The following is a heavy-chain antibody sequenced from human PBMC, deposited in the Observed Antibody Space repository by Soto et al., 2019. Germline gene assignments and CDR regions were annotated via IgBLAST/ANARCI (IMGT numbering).Heavy chain of an antibody. CDR3: ARGIAVVGGGPYVDY. CDR1: GYTFTSYG. V-gene: IGHV1-18*01. D-gene: IGHD2-15*01. Sequence: ASVKVSCKASGYTFTSYGISWVRQAPGQGLEWMGWINAHNGNTNYAQKLQGRVTMTTDTSTSTAYMELRSLRSDDTAVYYCARGIAVVGGGPYVDYWGQGTLVTVSS. CDR2: INAHNGNT. J-gene: IGHJ4*02.